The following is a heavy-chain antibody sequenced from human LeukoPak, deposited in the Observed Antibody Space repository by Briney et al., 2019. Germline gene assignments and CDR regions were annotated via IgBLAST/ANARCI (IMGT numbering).Heavy chain of an antibody. V-gene: IGHV3-23*01. D-gene: IGHD6-13*01. J-gene: IGHJ5*02. Sequence: GGSLRLSCAASGFTFSSYAMHWVRQAPGKGLEWVAAISGSGGSTFYGDFVKGRFTISRDNSKNTLYLQMNSLRAEDSALYYCAKDLHSSGWYNNWFDPWGQGTLVTVSS. CDR1: GFTFSSYA. CDR3: AKDLHSSGWYNNWFDP. CDR2: ISGSGGST.